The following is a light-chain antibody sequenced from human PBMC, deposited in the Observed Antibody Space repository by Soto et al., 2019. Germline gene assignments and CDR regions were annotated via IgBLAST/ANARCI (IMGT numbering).Light chain of an antibody. V-gene: IGLV1-44*01. J-gene: IGLJ2*01. CDR2: SNN. CDR1: SSNIGTNS. CDR3: TAWDDNLSLVV. Sequence: QSVLTQPPSASGTPGQRVTISCSGSSSNIGTNSVNWYQQLPETAPKLLIYSNNQRPSGVPDRFSGSKSGTSASLAISGRQSDDEADDYCTAWDDNLSLVVFGGGTKLTVL.